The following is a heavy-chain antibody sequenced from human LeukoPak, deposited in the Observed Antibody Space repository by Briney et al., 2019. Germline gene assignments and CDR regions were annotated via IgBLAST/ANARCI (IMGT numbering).Heavy chain of an antibody. CDR1: GGSISSYY. J-gene: IGHJ4*02. CDR3: ARDQIAVAGFDY. CDR2: IYTSGST. V-gene: IGHV4-4*07. Sequence: SETLSLTCTVSGGSISSYYWSWIRQPAGKGLEWIGRIYTSGSTNYNPSLKSRVTISIDTSKNQFSLKLSSVTAADTAVYYCARDQIAVAGFDYWGQGTLVTVSS. D-gene: IGHD6-19*01.